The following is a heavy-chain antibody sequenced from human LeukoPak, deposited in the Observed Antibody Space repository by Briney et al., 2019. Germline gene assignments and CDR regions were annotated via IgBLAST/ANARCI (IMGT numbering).Heavy chain of an antibody. V-gene: IGHV3-30*02. D-gene: IGHD6-6*01. Sequence: GGSVSLSCAASGFTFSSYGMHWVRQAPGKGLEWVAFIRYDGSNKYYADSVKGRFTISRDNSKNTLYLQMNSLRAEDTAVYYCAKDAGIAARHYYYYYMDVCGKGTTVTVSS. CDR2: IRYDGSNK. J-gene: IGHJ6*03. CDR1: GFTFSSYG. CDR3: AKDAGIAARHYYYYYMDV.